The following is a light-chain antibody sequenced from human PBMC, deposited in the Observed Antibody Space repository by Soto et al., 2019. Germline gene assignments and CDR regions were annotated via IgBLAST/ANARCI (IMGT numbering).Light chain of an antibody. V-gene: IGLV2-8*01. J-gene: IGLJ3*02. CDR3: SSNAGGDSWV. Sequence: QSALTQPPSASGSPGQSVTISCTGTSSDVGGYNYVSWYQQHPGKAPKLMIYEVTKRPSGVPDRFSGSKSGNTASLTVSGLQAEDEADYYCSSNAGGDSWVFGGGTKLTVL. CDR2: EVT. CDR1: SSDVGGYNY.